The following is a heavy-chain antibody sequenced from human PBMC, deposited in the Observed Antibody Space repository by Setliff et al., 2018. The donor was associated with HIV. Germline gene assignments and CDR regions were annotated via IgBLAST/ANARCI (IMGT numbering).Heavy chain of an antibody. CDR3: ARHWGRDLGHAFEG. D-gene: IGHD3-16*01. CDR1: GFAFVDFA. J-gene: IGHJ3*01. Sequence: GGSLRLSCAASGFAFVDFAMTWVRQRPGKGPEWVSYINWNGGRTDFADSVKGRFSISRDNVERYVFLEMNDLRPEDTALYYCARHWGRDLGHAFEGWGQGTMVTV. CDR2: INWNGGRT. V-gene: IGHV3-20*04.